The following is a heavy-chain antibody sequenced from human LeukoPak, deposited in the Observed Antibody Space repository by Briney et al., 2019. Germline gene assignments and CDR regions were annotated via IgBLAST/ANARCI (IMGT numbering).Heavy chain of an antibody. J-gene: IGHJ4*02. Sequence: GASVKVSCKASGYTFTGYYMHWVRQAPGQGLEWMGWINPNSGGTNYAQKFQGRVTMTRDTSISTAYMELSRLRSDDTAVYYCASPRIVGATDFDYWGQGTLVTVSS. CDR2: INPNSGGT. CDR3: ASPRIVGATDFDY. CDR1: GYTFTGYY. V-gene: IGHV1-2*02. D-gene: IGHD1-26*01.